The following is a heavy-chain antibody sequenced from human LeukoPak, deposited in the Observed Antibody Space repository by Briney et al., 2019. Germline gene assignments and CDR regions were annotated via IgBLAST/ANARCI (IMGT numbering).Heavy chain of an antibody. Sequence: PSETLSLTCTVSGDSISSGGYYWNWIRQPPGKGLEWIGYIYLSGYTYYNPSLKSRVTISLDRSKNQFSLKLSSVTAADTAVYYCARVKGYFDLWGRGTLVTVSS. CDR1: GDSISSGGYY. V-gene: IGHV4-30-2*01. CDR2: IYLSGYT. J-gene: IGHJ2*01. CDR3: ARVKGYFDL.